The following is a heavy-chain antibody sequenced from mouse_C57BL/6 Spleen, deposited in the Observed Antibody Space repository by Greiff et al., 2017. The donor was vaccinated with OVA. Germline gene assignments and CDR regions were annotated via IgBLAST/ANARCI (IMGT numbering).Heavy chain of an antibody. J-gene: IGHJ2*01. Sequence: VKLVESGPGLVQPSQSLSITCTVSGFSLTSYGVHWVRQSPGKGLEWLGVIWRGGSTDYNAAFMSRLSITKDNSKSQVFFKMHSLQADDTAIYYCAKRADDGAADYWGQGTTLTVSS. V-gene: IGHV2-5*01. CDR2: IWRGGST. CDR3: AKRADDGAADY. D-gene: IGHD2-12*01. CDR1: GFSLTSYG.